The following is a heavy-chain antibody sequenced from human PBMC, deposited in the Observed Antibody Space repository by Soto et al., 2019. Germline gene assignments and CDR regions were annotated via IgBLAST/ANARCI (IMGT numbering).Heavy chain of an antibody. CDR3: ARDRYYGSGWGNWFDP. CDR1: GFTFSSYS. Sequence: GGSLRLSCAASGFTFSSYSMNWVRQAPGKRLEWVSYISSSSSTIYYADSVKGRFTISRDNAKNSLYLQMNSLRAEDTAVYYCARDRYYGSGWGNWFDPWGQGTLVTVSS. V-gene: IGHV3-48*01. D-gene: IGHD3-10*01. CDR2: ISSSSSTI. J-gene: IGHJ5*02.